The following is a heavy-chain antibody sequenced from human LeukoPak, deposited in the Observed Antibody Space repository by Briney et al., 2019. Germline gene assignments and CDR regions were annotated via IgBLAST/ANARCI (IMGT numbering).Heavy chain of an antibody. CDR2: ISSSSSYI. V-gene: IGHV3-21*01. CDR1: GFTFSSYA. J-gene: IGHJ4*02. Sequence: GGSLRLSCAASGFTFSSYAMSWVRQAPGKGLEWVSAISSSSSYIYYADSVKGRFTISRDNAKNSLYLQMNSLRAEDTAVYYCAREHSMAEVDYWGQGTLVTVSS. CDR3: AREHSMAEVDY. D-gene: IGHD2/OR15-2a*01.